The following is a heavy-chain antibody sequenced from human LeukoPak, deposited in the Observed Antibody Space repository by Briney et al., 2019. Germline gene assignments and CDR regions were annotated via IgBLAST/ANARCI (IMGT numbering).Heavy chain of an antibody. D-gene: IGHD3-22*01. CDR3: ARDRYYYDSSGYYGNFDY. J-gene: IGHJ4*02. CDR1: GGTFSSYA. V-gene: IGHV1-69*01. Sequence: GSSVKVSCKASGGTFSSYAISWVRQAPGQGLEWMGGIIPIFGTANYAQKFQGRVTITADESTSTAYMELSSLGSEDTAVYYCARDRYYYDSSGYYGNFDYWGQGTLVTVSS. CDR2: IIPIFGTA.